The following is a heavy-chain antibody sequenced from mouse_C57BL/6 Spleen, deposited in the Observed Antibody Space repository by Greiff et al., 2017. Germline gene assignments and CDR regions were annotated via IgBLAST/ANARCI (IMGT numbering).Heavy chain of an antibody. CDR2: ILPGSGST. J-gene: IGHJ1*03. Sequence: QVQLQQSGAELMKPGASVKLSCKATGYTFTGYWIEWVKQRPGHGLEWIGVILPGSGSTNYNEKFKGKATFTADTSSNTAYMQLSSLTTVDSASYYCARGRDPFWDFDVWGTGTTVTVSS. D-gene: IGHD3-3*01. V-gene: IGHV1-9*01. CDR1: GYTFTGYW. CDR3: ARGRDPFWDFDV.